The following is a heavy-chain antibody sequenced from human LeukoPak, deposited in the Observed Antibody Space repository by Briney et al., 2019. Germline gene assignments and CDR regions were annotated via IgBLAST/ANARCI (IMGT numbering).Heavy chain of an antibody. Sequence: SETLSLTCSVSNGSVGSNFWTYMRQPAGQGLEWIGRIHTSGATNYNPSLKSRVTMSVDTSKNQFSLELSSVTAADTAVYYCAREETTRSLRAFDCWGQGTLVTVSS. CDR1: NGSVGSNF. CDR2: IHTSGAT. J-gene: IGHJ4*02. D-gene: IGHD5-12*01. CDR3: AREETTRSLRAFDC. V-gene: IGHV4-4*07.